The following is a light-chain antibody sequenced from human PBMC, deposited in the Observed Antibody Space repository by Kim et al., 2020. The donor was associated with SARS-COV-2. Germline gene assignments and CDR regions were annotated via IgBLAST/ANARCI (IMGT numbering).Light chain of an antibody. CDR1: QDISNY. V-gene: IGKV1-33*01. CDR2: DAS. CDR3: QQYDILPLT. J-gene: IGKJ4*01. Sequence: DIQMTQSPSSLSASVGDRVTITCQASQDISNYLNWYQQKPGKAPKLLIYDASNLETGVPSRFSGSGSGTDFTFTISTLQPEDIATYYCQQYDILPLTFGGGTKLEI.